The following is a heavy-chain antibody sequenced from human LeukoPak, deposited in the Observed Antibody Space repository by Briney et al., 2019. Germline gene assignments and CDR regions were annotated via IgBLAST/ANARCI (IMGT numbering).Heavy chain of an antibody. CDR3: AKDGVRQTTVTYYFDY. V-gene: IGHV3-23*01. CDR2: ITTSGGT. Sequence: GGSLRLSCAASGFSFSSYALTWVRQAPGKGLEWVSTITTSGGTYYADSVKGRFTISRDNSMNTLFLQMNSLRAEDTAVYYCAKDGVRQTTVTYYFDYWGQGTLVTVSS. D-gene: IGHD4-17*01. J-gene: IGHJ4*02. CDR1: GFSFSSYA.